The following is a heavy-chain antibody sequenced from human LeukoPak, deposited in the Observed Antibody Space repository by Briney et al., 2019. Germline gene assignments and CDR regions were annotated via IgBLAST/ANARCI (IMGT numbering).Heavy chain of an antibody. CDR2: ISTYNGNT. CDR3: AREGIPQWYYYMDV. V-gene: IGHV1-18*01. CDR1: GYTFTRYG. Sequence: ASVKVSCKASGYTFTRYGITWVRQAPGQGLEWMGWISTYNGNTNYAQKLQGRVTMTTDTSTTTAYMELRSLRSDDTAVYYCAREGIPQWYYYMDVWGKGTTVTISS. D-gene: IGHD2-21*01. J-gene: IGHJ6*03.